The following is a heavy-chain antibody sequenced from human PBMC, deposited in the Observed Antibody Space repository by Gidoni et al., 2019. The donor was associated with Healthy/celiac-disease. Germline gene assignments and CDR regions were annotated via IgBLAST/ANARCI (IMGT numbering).Heavy chain of an antibody. D-gene: IGHD6-6*01. V-gene: IGHV4-39*01. CDR3: ASLPSAKYSSSAGYYYYYYMDV. CDR2: IYYSGST. CDR1: GGSISSSSYY. J-gene: IGHJ6*03. Sequence: QLQLQESGPGLVKPSETLSLTCTVSGGSISSSSYYWGWIRQPPGKGLEWIGSIYYSGSTYYNPSLKSRVTISVDTSKNQFSLKLSSVTAADTAVYYCASLPSAKYSSSAGYYYYYYMDVWGKGTTVTVSS.